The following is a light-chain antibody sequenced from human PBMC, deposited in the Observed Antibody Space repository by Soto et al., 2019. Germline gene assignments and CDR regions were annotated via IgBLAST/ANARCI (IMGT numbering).Light chain of an antibody. CDR1: SSDVGGYKY. J-gene: IGLJ1*01. Sequence: QSVLTQPASVSGSPRQSITISCTGTSSDVGGYKYVSWYQQHPGKAPKLMIYEVSNRPSGVSNRFSGSKSGNTASLTISRLQAEDEADYYCSSYTSSSTYVFGTGTKVTVL. V-gene: IGLV2-14*01. CDR3: SSYTSSSTYV. CDR2: EVS.